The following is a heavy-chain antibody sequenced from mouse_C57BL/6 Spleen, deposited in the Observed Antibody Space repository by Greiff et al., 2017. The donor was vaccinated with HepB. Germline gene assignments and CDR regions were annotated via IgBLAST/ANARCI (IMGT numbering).Heavy chain of an antibody. CDR3: ARSPYYVSSYNFDY. Sequence: QVQLQQPGAELMRPGSSVKLSCKASGYTFTNYWMHWVKQRPIQGLEWIGDIDPSDSETHYNQKFKDKATLTVDKSSSTAYMQLSSLTSEDSAVYYCARSPYYVSSYNFDYWGQGTTLTVSS. CDR2: IDPSDSET. CDR1: GYTFTNYW. D-gene: IGHD1-1*01. V-gene: IGHV1-52*01. J-gene: IGHJ2*01.